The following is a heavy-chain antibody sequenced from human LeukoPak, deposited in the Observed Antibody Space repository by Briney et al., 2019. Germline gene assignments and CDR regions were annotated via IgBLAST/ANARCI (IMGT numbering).Heavy chain of an antibody. D-gene: IGHD3-10*01. CDR3: AREGYYGSGSPPSLYFDY. Sequence: GGSLRLSCAASGFTFSSYAMHWVRQAPGKGLEWVAVIGYDGSNIHYADSVKGRFTFSRDNSRSTLYLQMNSLRPEDTAIYYCAREGYYGSGSPPSLYFDYWGQGTLVTVSS. CDR2: IGYDGSNI. V-gene: IGHV3-30*04. J-gene: IGHJ4*02. CDR1: GFTFSSYA.